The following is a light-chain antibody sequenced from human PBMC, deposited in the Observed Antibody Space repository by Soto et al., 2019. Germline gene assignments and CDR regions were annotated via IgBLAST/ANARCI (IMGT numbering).Light chain of an antibody. Sequence: DIQMTPAPSSLSASVGARVTITCRASQSISRSINGYQQKQGKAPKLLTYAESSLQSGVPSRFSGSGSGTDFTLTISSLQPEDFATYYCQQSYSTLMYTFGQGTKVDIK. CDR3: QQSYSTLMYT. J-gene: IGKJ2*01. V-gene: IGKV1-39*01. CDR2: AES. CDR1: QSISRS.